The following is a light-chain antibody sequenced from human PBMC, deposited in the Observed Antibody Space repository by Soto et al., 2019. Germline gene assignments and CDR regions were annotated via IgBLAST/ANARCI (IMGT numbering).Light chain of an antibody. CDR3: QQYYSTPPT. J-gene: IGKJ1*01. CDR1: QSVLYSSNNKNY. Sequence: DIVMTQSPDSLAMSLGERATINCKSSQSVLYSSNNKNYLAWYQQKPGQPPKLLIYWASTRESGVPDRFSGSGSGTDFTLTSSSLHAEYVAVYYCQQYYSTPPTFGQGTKVEI. V-gene: IGKV4-1*01. CDR2: WAS.